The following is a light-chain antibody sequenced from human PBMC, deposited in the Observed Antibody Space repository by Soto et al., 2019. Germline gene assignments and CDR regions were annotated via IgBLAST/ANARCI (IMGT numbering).Light chain of an antibody. CDR3: QQYSNTPQS. Sequence: DIVMTQSPDSLAVSLGERATINCKSSQSVLYSSNNKNYLAWYQQKPGQPPRLLIYWASTRESGVPDRFSGHGSGTDFTLTISSLQAEDVAVYYCQQYSNTPQSFGQGTKVEIK. J-gene: IGKJ1*01. CDR1: QSVLYSSNNKNY. CDR2: WAS. V-gene: IGKV4-1*01.